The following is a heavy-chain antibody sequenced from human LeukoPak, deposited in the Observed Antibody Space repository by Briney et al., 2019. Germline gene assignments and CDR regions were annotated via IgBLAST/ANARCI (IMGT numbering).Heavy chain of an antibody. V-gene: IGHV4-59*01. Sequence: PSETLSLTCTVSGVSISSYYWSWIRQPPGKGLEWVGYIYYSGSTNYNPSLKSRVTISVDTSKNQFSLKLSSVTAADTAVYYCARTTMVRGTYYMDVRGKGTTVTISS. CDR1: GVSISSYY. CDR2: IYYSGST. J-gene: IGHJ6*03. CDR3: ARTTMVRGTYYMDV. D-gene: IGHD3-10*01.